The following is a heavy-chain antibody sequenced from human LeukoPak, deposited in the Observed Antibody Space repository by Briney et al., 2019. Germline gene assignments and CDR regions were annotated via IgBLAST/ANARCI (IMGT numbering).Heavy chain of an antibody. CDR2: IYYSGST. V-gene: IGHV4-39*07. CDR1: GGSISSSNYY. Sequence: SETLSLTCTVSGGSISSSNYYWGWIRQPPGKGLEWIGRIYYSGSTNYNPSLKSRVPLSVDTSKNQFSLKLSSVAAADTAVYDWARDGASRWRVRDDFDIWGQGTMVTVSS. J-gene: IGHJ3*02. D-gene: IGHD4-23*01. CDR3: ARDGASRWRVRDDFDI.